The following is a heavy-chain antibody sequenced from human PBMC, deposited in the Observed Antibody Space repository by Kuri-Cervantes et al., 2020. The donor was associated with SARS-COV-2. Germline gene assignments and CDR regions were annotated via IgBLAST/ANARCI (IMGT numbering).Heavy chain of an antibody. CDR2: ISSSGSTM. V-gene: IGHV3-11*04. D-gene: IGHD3-22*01. CDR1: GFTFSDYY. CDR3: ARSGYYYNNWFDP. J-gene: IGHJ5*02. Sequence: GESLKISCAASGFTFSDYYMSWIRQAPGKGLEWVSYISSSGSTMYYADSVKGRFTISRDNAKNSLYLQMNSLRAEDTAVYYCARSGYYYNNWFDPWGQGTRVTVSS.